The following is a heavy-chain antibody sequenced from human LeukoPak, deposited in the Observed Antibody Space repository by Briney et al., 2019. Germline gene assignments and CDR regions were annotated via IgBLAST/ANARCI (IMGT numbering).Heavy chain of an antibody. CDR1: GFTFSSYA. CDR2: ISGSGGST. CDR3: AKAYYDILTGYYAPDAFDI. Sequence: GASLRLSCAASGFTFSSYAMSWVRQALGKGLEWVSAISGSGGSTYYADSVKGRFTISRDNSKNTLYLQMNSLRAEDTAVYYCAKAYYDILTGYYAPDAFDIWGQGTMVTVSS. V-gene: IGHV3-23*01. J-gene: IGHJ3*02. D-gene: IGHD3-9*01.